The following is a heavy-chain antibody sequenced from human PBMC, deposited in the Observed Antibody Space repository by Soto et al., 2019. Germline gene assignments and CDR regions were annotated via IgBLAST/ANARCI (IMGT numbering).Heavy chain of an antibody. CDR2: INPSGGST. CDR1: GFTFTSYG. D-gene: IGHD2-2*01. Sequence: ASVNVSCKASGFTFTSYGISWVRQAPGQGLEWMGLINPSGGSTSYAQNFQGRLTMTRDTSTSTVYMELSSLRSEDTAVYYCAREPYCISTSCSGGYLDYWGQGTLVTVSS. V-gene: IGHV1-46*01. J-gene: IGHJ4*02. CDR3: AREPYCISTSCSGGYLDY.